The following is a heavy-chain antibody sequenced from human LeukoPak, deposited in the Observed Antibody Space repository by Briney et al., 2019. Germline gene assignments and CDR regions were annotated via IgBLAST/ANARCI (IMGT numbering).Heavy chain of an antibody. Sequence: PSETLSLTCAVSGGSISSSNWWSWVRQPPGKGLEWIGEIYHSGSTNYNPSLKSRVTISVDKSKNQFSLKLSSVTAADTAVYYCARIKYSSGENWFDPWGQGTLVTVSS. J-gene: IGHJ5*02. D-gene: IGHD5-18*01. CDR2: IYHSGST. CDR1: GGSISSSNW. V-gene: IGHV4-4*02. CDR3: ARIKYSSGENWFDP.